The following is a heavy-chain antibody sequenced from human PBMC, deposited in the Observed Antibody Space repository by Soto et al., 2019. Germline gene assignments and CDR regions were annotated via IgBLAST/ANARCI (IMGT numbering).Heavy chain of an antibody. CDR1: VYSFTSYF. CDR2: INPSGGST. J-gene: IGHJ6*02. D-gene: IGHD2-2*01. Sequence: XSVKVSCKTSVYSFTSYFIHWVRQAPGQGLEWMGIINPSGGSTNYAQKFQGRVTITADKSTSTAYMELSSLRSEDTAVYYCARVTGYCSSTSCYGPLHYYGMDVWGQGTTVTVSS. CDR3: ARVTGYCSSTSCYGPLHYYGMDV. V-gene: IGHV1-46*01.